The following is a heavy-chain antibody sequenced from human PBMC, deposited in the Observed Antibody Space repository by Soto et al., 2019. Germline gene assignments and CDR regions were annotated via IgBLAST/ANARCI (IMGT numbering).Heavy chain of an antibody. V-gene: IGHV6-1*01. Sequence: QVQLQQSGPGLVKPSQTLSLTCAISGDSVYSNSAAWNWIRQSPSRGLEWLGRTYYRSKWYNDYAVSVKSRITINPDTSKNQFSLQLNSVTPEDTAVYYCARGDSSSPNGYYYSGMDVWGQGTTVTVSS. CDR2: TYYRSKWYN. CDR3: ARGDSSSPNGYYYSGMDV. D-gene: IGHD6-6*01. CDR1: GDSVYSNSAA. J-gene: IGHJ6*02.